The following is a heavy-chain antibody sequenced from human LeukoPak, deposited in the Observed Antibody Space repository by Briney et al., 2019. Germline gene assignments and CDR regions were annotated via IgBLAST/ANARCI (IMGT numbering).Heavy chain of an antibody. D-gene: IGHD4-17*01. V-gene: IGHV5-51*01. CDR3: ARQRDYGDYDS. J-gene: IGHJ5*01. Sequence: GASLKIYCQGSGYSFTTYWIGWVRPMPGKGLEWQGIIYPGDSDTRYRPSYQGQVNISAGKSISTAYLQWSSLKASDTAMYYCARQRDYGDYDSWGQGTRVTVSS. CDR1: GYSFTTYW. CDR2: IYPGDSDT.